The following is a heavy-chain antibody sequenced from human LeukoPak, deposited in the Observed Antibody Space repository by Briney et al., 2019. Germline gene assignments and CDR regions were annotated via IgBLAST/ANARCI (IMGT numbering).Heavy chain of an antibody. CDR3: ARWDLPTRRAYYYYYYGMDV. D-gene: IGHD1-26*01. Sequence: GASVKVSCKASGYTFTSYAMHWVRQARGQRLEWMGWINAGNGNTKYSQKFQGRVTITRDTSAGTAEMELSSLRSEETAVYYCARWDLPTRRAYYYYYYGMDVRGQGTTVTVSS. CDR2: INAGNGNT. J-gene: IGHJ6*02. CDR1: GYTFTSYA. V-gene: IGHV1-3*01.